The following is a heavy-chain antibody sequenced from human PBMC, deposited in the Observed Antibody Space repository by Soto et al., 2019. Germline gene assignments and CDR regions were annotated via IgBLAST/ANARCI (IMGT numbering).Heavy chain of an antibody. CDR3: ARGTYDYIWGSYRPQTNYYYYYMDV. D-gene: IGHD3-16*02. CDR1: GGSISSGGYY. CDR2: IYYSGST. Sequence: SETLSLTYTVSGGSISSGGYYWSWIRQHPGKGLEWIGYIYYSGSTNYNPSLKSRVTISVDTSKNQFSLKLSSVTAADTAVYYCARGTYDYIWGSYRPQTNYYYYYMDVWGKGTTVTVSS. J-gene: IGHJ6*03. V-gene: IGHV4-61*08.